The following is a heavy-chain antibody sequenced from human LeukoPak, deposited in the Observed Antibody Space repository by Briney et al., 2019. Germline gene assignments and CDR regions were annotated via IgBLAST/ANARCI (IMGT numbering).Heavy chain of an antibody. J-gene: IGHJ6*02. CDR1: GGSFSGYY. CDR3: ARYCSGGSCYDYYYGMDV. D-gene: IGHD2-15*01. Sequence: SETLSLTCAVYGGSFSGYYWSWIRQPPGKGLEWTGEINHSGSTNYNPSLKSRVTISVDTSKNQFSLKLSSVTAADTAVYYCARYCSGGSCYDYYYGMDVWGQGTTVTVSS. CDR2: INHSGST. V-gene: IGHV4-34*01.